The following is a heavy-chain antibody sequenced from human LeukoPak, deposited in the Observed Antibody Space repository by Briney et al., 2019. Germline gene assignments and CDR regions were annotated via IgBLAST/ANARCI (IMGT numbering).Heavy chain of an antibody. CDR2: ISYDGSNK. V-gene: IGHV3-30*03. CDR3: ASPTDFWSGYHYYYMDV. D-gene: IGHD3-3*01. CDR1: GFTFSSYG. Sequence: GGSLRLSCAASGFTFSSYGMHWVRQAPGKGLEWVAVISYDGSNKYYADSVKGRFTISRDNSKNTLYLQMNSLRAEDTAVYYCASPTDFWSGYHYYYMDVWGKGTTVTVSS. J-gene: IGHJ6*03.